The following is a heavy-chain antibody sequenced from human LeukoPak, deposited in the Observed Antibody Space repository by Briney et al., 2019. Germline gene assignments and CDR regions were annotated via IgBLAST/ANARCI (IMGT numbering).Heavy chain of an antibody. J-gene: IGHJ6*02. Sequence: PSETLSLTCAVSGPSVSSAYWWGWIRQPPGRGLEWIGYIYYSGSTYYNPSLKSRLTMSVDTSKNQFSLKLTSVTAVDTAVYYCVRNLPVFLSGYPQPGMDVWGQGTTVTVSS. V-gene: IGHV4-28*01. D-gene: IGHD3-3*01. CDR2: IYYSGST. CDR1: GPSVSSAYW. CDR3: VRNLPVFLSGYPQPGMDV.